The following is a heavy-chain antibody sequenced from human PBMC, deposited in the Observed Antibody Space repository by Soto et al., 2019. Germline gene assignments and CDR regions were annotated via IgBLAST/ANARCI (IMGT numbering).Heavy chain of an antibody. Sequence: QVQLQESGPGLVKPSQTLSLTCTVSGGSISSGGYYWSWIRQHPGKGLEWSGYIYYSGSTYYNPSLKSRVTRSVDTSKNQFSLKLSSVTAADTAVDSCAVVAATRGRRYFDYWGQGTLVTVSS. J-gene: IGHJ4*02. CDR2: IYYSGST. V-gene: IGHV4-31*03. CDR3: AVVAATRGRRYFDY. D-gene: IGHD2-15*01. CDR1: GGSISSGGYY.